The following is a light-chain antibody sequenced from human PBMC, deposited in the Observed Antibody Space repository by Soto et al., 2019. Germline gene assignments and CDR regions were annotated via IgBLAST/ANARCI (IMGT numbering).Light chain of an antibody. CDR2: GNI. J-gene: IGLJ1*01. V-gene: IGLV1-40*01. CDR1: SSNIGADYD. CDR3: QAYDTSLSGVV. Sequence: QSVLTQPPSVSLAPGQRITISCTGSSSNIGADYDVHWYQQFPGTAPKLLIDGNIDRPSGVPDRFSASKSGTSASLAITGLQAEDEADYYCQAYDTSLSGVVFGTGTRSPS.